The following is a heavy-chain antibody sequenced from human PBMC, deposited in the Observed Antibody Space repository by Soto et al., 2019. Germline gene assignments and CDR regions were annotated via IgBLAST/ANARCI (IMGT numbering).Heavy chain of an antibody. CDR2: ISVYNGNT. CDR3: ARDSVAARPGWFAP. D-gene: IGHD6-6*01. J-gene: IGHJ5*02. Sequence: ASVKVSCKASGYTFRTYAINWVRQGPGQGLQWMGWISVYNGNTNYAQKFQGRVTMTTDTSTSTAYMELRSLRSDDSAVYYCARDSVAARPGWFAPWGQGTLVTVSS. V-gene: IGHV1-18*01. CDR1: GYTFRTYA.